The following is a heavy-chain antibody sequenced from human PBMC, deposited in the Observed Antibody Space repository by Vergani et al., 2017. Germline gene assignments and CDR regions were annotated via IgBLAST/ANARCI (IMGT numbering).Heavy chain of an antibody. CDR2: IWYDGSNK. CDR3: VKDIAASGNYWYFDL. CDR1: GFTFSSYG. Sequence: QVQLVESGGGVVQPGRSLRLSCAASGFTFSSYGMHWVRQAPGKGLEWVAVIWYDGSNKYYADSVKGRFTISRDNAKNSLYLQMNSLRSEDTALYYCVKDIAASGNYWYFDLWGRGTLVTVSS. J-gene: IGHJ2*01. D-gene: IGHD6-13*01. V-gene: IGHV3-33*06.